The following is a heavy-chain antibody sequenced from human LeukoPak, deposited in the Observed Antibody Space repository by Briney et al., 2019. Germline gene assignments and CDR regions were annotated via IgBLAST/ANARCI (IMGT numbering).Heavy chain of an antibody. CDR2: IYTSGST. CDR3: ARIRASTEYYYYYMDV. CDR1: GGSISSYY. V-gene: IGHV4-4*07. Sequence: SETLSLTCTVSGGSISSYYWSWIRQPAGKGLEWIGRIYTSGSTNYNPSLKSRVTMSVDTSKNQFSLKLSSVTAADTAVYYCARIRASTEYYYYYMDVWGKGTTVTVSS. D-gene: IGHD2-21*02. J-gene: IGHJ6*03.